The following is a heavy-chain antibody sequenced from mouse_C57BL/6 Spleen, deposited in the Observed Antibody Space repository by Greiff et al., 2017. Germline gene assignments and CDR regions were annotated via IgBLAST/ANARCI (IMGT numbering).Heavy chain of an antibody. J-gene: IGHJ3*01. CDR1: GYTFTDYN. D-gene: IGHD2-5*01. CDR3: ARRSNYPFAY. Sequence: EVQLQQSGPELVKPGASVKIPCKASGYTFTDYNMDWVKQSHGKSLEWIGDINPNNGGTIYNQKFKGKATLTVDKSSSTAYMELRSLTSEDTAVYYCARRSNYPFAYWGQGTLVTVSA. V-gene: IGHV1-18*01. CDR2: INPNNGGT.